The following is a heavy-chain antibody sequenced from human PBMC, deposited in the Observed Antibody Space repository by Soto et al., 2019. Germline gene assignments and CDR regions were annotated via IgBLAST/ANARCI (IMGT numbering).Heavy chain of an antibody. J-gene: IGHJ4*02. CDR1: GFTFSSYA. D-gene: IGHD3-3*01. V-gene: IGHV3-23*01. CDR3: AKWRDRYDFWSGYPY. CDR2: ISGSGGST. Sequence: EVQLLESGGGLVQPGGSLRLSCAASGFTFSSYAMSWVRQAPGKGLEWVSAISGSGGSTYYADSVKGRFTISRDNSKNTPSLQMNSLRDEDTAVYYCAKWRDRYDFWSGYPYWGQGTLVTVSS.